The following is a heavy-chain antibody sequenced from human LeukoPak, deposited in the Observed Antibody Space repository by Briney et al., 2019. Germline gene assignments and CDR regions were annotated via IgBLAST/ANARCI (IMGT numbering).Heavy chain of an antibody. CDR2: INHSGST. J-gene: IGHJ4*02. D-gene: IGHD6-13*01. V-gene: IGHV4-34*01. CDR1: GGSFSGYY. CDR3: ARGTGSSWYGGPFDS. Sequence: SETLSLTCAVYGGSFSGYYWSWIRQPPGKGLEWIGEINHSGSTNYNPSLKSRVTTSVDTSKNQFSLKLSSVTAADTAVYYCARGTGSSWYGGPFDSWGQGTPVTVSS.